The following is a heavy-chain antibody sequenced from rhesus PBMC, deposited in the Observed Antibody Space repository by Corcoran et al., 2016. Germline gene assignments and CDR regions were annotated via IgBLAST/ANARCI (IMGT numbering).Heavy chain of an antibody. V-gene: IGHV4-81*01. CDR3: ARRRRFDC. Sequence: QLQLQESGPGLVQPSETLSLTCAVSGGSMRDYSWSWIRQPPGKGLEWIGNIDGKLAVTNYNPSLKSRLTISKDTSKNQFSLKLRSVTAADTAVYDWARRRRFDCWGQGVRVTVSS. CDR1: GGSMRDYS. CDR2: IDGKLAVT. J-gene: IGHJ4*01.